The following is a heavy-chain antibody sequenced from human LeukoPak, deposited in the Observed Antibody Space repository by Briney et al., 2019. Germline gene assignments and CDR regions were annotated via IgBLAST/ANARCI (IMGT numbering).Heavy chain of an antibody. Sequence: GGSLRLSCAASGFSFSNYWMSWVRQAPGKGLEWVANIDPHGSETQYVGSVKGRFTTSRDNAKNSLYVQMNSLRAEDTAIYCCARIWYFGDNNWRYFDYWGQGTLVTVAS. J-gene: IGHJ4*03. CDR3: ARIWYFGDNNWRYFDY. CDR1: GFSFSNYW. D-gene: IGHD1-1*01. CDR2: IDPHGSET. V-gene: IGHV3-7*01.